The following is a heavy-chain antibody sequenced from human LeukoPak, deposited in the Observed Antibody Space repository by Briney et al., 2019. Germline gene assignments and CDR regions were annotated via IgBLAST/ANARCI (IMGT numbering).Heavy chain of an antibody. V-gene: IGHV1-69*13. J-gene: IGHJ3*02. CDR3: ARGTMILARSAFDI. D-gene: IGHD3-22*01. Sequence: ASVKVSCKASGGTFSRYAINWVRQAPGQGLEWMGGIIPIFGTADFAQKFQGRVTITADESTSTAYMELSSPRSEDTAVYYCARGTMILARSAFDIWGQGTLVTVSS. CDR2: IIPIFGTA. CDR1: GGTFSRYA.